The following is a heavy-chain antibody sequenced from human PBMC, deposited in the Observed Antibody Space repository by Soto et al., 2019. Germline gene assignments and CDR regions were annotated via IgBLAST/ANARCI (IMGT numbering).Heavy chain of an antibody. CDR3: ARGEAARYYHGMDV. CDR2: IIPIFGTA. CDR1: GYTFTSYY. V-gene: IGHV1-69*13. D-gene: IGHD6-13*01. Sequence: SVKVSCKASGYTFTSYYMHCVRQAPGQGLEWMGGIIPIFGTANYAQKFQGRVTITADESTSTAYMELSSLRSEDTAVHYCARGEAARYYHGMDVWGQGTTVTVSS. J-gene: IGHJ6*02.